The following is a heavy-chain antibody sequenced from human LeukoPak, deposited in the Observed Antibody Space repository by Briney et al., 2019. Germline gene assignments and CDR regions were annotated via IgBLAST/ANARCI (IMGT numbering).Heavy chain of an antibody. V-gene: IGHV4-4*07. CDR3: ARGGYYYYMDV. J-gene: IGHJ6*03. Sequence: SETLSLTCSVSGGSISSNYWSWIRQPAGKGLEWIARIYTSGSTNYNPSLKSRVTMSVDTSKNQFSLKLSSVTAADTAVYYCARGGYYYYMDVWGKGTTVTVSS. CDR1: GGSISSNY. CDR2: IYTSGST.